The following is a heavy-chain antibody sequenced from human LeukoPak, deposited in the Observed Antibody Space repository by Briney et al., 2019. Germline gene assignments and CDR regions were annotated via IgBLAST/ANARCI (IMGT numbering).Heavy chain of an antibody. D-gene: IGHD5-12*01. CDR2: IYYSGNS. CDR1: GGSISSYY. V-gene: IGHV4-59*01. Sequence: SETLSLTCTVSGGSISSYYWSWIRQPPGKGLEWIGYIYYSGNSNANPSLKRRVTISVDTSKNQFFLKLNSVTAADTAVYYCARVYGSGYDFRGAFDIWGQGTMVTVSS. J-gene: IGHJ3*02. CDR3: ARVYGSGYDFRGAFDI.